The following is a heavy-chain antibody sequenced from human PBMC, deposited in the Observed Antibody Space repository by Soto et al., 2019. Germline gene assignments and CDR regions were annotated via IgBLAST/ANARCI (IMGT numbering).Heavy chain of an antibody. V-gene: IGHV1-3*01. CDR3: AREPEDGVPGDF. Sequence: QVQLVQSGAEVKEPGASVKVSCKASGYTFTSHTIHWARQAPGQGLEWMGWIIVSHGRPRIAPHFQCRVTLTTDTSATTAYMELNSLTSEDTAVYFCAREPEDGVPGDFWGQGTLVVVSS. J-gene: IGHJ4*02. CDR2: IIVSHGRP. D-gene: IGHD3-3*01. CDR1: GYTFTSHT.